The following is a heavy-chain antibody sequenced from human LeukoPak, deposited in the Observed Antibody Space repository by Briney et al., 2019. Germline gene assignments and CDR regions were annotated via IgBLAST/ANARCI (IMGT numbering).Heavy chain of an antibody. D-gene: IGHD2-21*02. CDR1: GFTVSSNY. Sequence: PGGSLRLSCAASGFTVSSNYMTWVRQTPGKGLEWVSVIYSGGSTYYADSVKGRFTISRDNSKNTLYLQMNSLRAEDTAVYCCAREEVTTGAFDIWGQGTMVTVSS. CDR3: AREEVTTGAFDI. CDR2: IYSGGST. V-gene: IGHV3-66*01. J-gene: IGHJ3*02.